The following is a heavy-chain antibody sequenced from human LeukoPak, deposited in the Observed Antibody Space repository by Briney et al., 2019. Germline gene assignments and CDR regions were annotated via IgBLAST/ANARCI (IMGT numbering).Heavy chain of an antibody. CDR2: IKRDGSEK. CDR3: ASGYGSGSYYVGGPTCFDY. J-gene: IGHJ4*02. CDR1: GFTFSSYW. Sequence: GRSLRLSCAASGFTFSSYWMSWVRQAPGTGLEWVANIKRDGSEKYYVDSVKGRFTISRYNAKNTLYLQMNSLRAEDTAVYCCASGYGSGSYYVGGPTCFDYWGQGTLVSVS. V-gene: IGHV3-7*01. D-gene: IGHD3-10*01.